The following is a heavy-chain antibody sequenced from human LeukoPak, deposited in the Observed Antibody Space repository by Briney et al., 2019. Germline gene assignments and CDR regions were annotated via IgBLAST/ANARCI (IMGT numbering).Heavy chain of an antibody. D-gene: IGHD3-10*01. V-gene: IGHV3-21*01. CDR1: GFTFSSYS. CDR3: ARTRQLLWFGDFDY. Sequence: GGSLRLSCAASGFTFSSYSMNWVRQAPGKGLEWVSSISSSSSYIYYADSVKGRFTISRDNAKSSLYLQMNSLRAEDTAVYYCARTRQLLWFGDFDYWGQGTLVTVSS. CDR2: ISSSSSYI. J-gene: IGHJ4*02.